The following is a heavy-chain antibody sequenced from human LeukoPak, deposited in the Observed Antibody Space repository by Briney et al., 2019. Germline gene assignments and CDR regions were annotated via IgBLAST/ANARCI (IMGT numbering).Heavy chain of an antibody. CDR3: ARGKRGVIHSYYDYYYMDV. V-gene: IGHV4-39*07. Sequence: KASETLSLTCSVSGGSISSSRYYWGWIRQPPGKGLEWLGSISYSGRTYYNPSLKSRVTISVDTSKNQFSLKLSSVTAADTAVYYCARGKRGVIHSYYDYYYMDVWGKGTTVTISS. CDR1: GGSISSSRYY. CDR2: ISYSGRT. J-gene: IGHJ6*03. D-gene: IGHD3-10*01.